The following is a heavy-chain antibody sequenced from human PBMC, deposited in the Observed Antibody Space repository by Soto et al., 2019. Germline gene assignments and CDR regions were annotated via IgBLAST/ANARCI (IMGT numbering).Heavy chain of an antibody. CDR2: IIPILGIA. J-gene: IGHJ2*01. CDR1: GGTFSSYT. CDR3: ARNGDYSYWYFDL. Sequence: SVKVSCKASGGTFSSYTISWVRQAPGQGLEWMGRIIPILGIANYAQKFQGRVTITADKSTSTAYMELSSLRSEDTAVYYCARNGDYSYWYFDLCGSCTLVTLAS. V-gene: IGHV1-69*02. D-gene: IGHD4-17*01.